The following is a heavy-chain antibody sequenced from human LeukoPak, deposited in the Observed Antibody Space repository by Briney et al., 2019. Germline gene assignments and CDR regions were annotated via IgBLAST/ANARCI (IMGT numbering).Heavy chain of an antibody. CDR2: IKQGESER. J-gene: IGHJ4*02. Sequence: GGSLRLSCAASGFTFSSYRVNWVRQAPGKGLEWVASIKQGESERYYVDSVNSRFTISRDNAKNSLYLQMNSLRAEDTALYYCARYNAAVAGYDYWGQGTLVTVSS. V-gene: IGHV3-7*02. D-gene: IGHD6-19*01. CDR3: ARYNAAVAGYDY. CDR1: GFTFSSYR.